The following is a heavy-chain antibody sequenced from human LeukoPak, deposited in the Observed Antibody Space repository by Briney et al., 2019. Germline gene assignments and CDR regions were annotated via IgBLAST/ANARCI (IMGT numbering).Heavy chain of an antibody. D-gene: IGHD1-7*01. V-gene: IGHV3-48*01. J-gene: IGHJ5*02. CDR1: GFTFSSYS. Sequence: PGGSLRLSCAGSGFTFSSYSMNWVRQAPGKGLEWVSYISSSSRTIYYADSVKGRFTISRDNAKKSLYLQMNSLRAEDTAVYYCARGDNWNYNWFDPWGQGTLVTVSS. CDR2: ISSSSRTI. CDR3: ARGDNWNYNWFDP.